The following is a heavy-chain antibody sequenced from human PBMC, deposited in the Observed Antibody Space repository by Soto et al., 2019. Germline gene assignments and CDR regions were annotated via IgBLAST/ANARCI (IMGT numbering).Heavy chain of an antibody. D-gene: IGHD3-10*01. V-gene: IGHV3-23*01. CDR1: GFTFNNYA. CDR2: ISGGGDTT. J-gene: IGHJ4*02. CDR3: AKGRGGSGSLTPRVDF. Sequence: EVQLLESGGGLVQPGGSLSLSCAASGFTFNNYAMTWVRQAAGKGLEWVSAISGGGDTTSYADSVKGRFTVSRDGSKNTLYLQMSSLRAEDTALYYCAKGRGGSGSLTPRVDFWGQGTLVTVSS.